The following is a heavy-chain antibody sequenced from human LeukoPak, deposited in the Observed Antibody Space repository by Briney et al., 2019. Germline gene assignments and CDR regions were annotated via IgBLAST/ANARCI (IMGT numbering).Heavy chain of an antibody. V-gene: IGHV3-23*01. CDR3: AKTYYYDSSGYYYVFDY. Sequence: PGGSLRLSCAASGFTFSSYAMSWVRQAPGKGLEWVSTISGSAGSTYYADSVKGRFTISRDNSKNTLYLQMNSLRAEDTAIYYCAKTYYYDSSGYYYVFDYWAREPWSPSPQ. CDR1: GFTFSSYA. D-gene: IGHD3-22*01. J-gene: IGHJ4*02. CDR2: ISGSAGST.